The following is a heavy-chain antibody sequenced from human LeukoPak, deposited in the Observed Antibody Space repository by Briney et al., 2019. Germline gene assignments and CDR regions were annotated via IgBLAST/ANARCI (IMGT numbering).Heavy chain of an antibody. J-gene: IGHJ4*02. D-gene: IGHD6-6*01. CDR3: AKDWATLSSRLSPFDS. CDR2: ISATGGGT. V-gene: IGHV3-23*01. CDR1: GFTFSSYA. Sequence: PGGSLRLSCAASGFTFSSYAMSWARQAPGKGLEWVSTISATGGGTVYADSVKGRFTISRDNSENMLLLQMNSLRADDTAVYYCAKDWATLSSRLSPFDSWGQGILVTVSS.